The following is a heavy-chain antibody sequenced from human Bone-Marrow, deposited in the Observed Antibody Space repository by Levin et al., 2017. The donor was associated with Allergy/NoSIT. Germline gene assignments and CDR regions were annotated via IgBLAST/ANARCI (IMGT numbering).Heavy chain of an antibody. Sequence: PSETLSLTCTVSGGSISSSSYYWGWIRQPPGKGLEWIGSIYYSGSTYYNPSLKSRVTISVDTSKNQFSLKLSSVTAADTAVYYCAKGYSSSWYPRYYYGMDGWGQGTTVTVSS. CDR2: IYYSGST. V-gene: IGHV4-39*07. D-gene: IGHD6-13*01. CDR3: AKGYSSSWYPRYYYGMDG. J-gene: IGHJ6*02. CDR1: GGSISSSSYY.